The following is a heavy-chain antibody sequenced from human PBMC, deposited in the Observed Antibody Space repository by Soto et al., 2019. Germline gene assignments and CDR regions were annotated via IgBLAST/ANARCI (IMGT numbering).Heavy chain of an antibody. CDR1: GYSFTSYW. Sequence: PGEALKISCKGSGYSFTSYWTGWVRQMPGKGLEWMGIICPGDSDHRYHPDSPGQATISAHKSISTAYLQWTSMKASHPAIYNCATHGAHTSSFVAFDIWGQGTMVTASS. CDR3: ATHGAHTSSFVAFDI. CDR2: ICPGDSDH. V-gene: IGHV5-51*01. J-gene: IGHJ3*02. D-gene: IGHD6-13*01.